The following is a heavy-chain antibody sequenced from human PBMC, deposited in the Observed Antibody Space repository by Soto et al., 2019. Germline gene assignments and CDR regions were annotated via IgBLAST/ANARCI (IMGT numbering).Heavy chain of an antibody. J-gene: IGHJ3*02. D-gene: IGHD2-8*02. CDR3: AKATATGGAAFDI. V-gene: IGHV3-23*01. CDR2: ILVGGST. Sequence: GGSLRLSCASSGFTCSSYDMSWVRQAPGKGLEWVSTILVGGSTHYPDSVTGRFTISRDNSKKTVFLQMNSLTSGDTAVYYGAKATATGGAAFDIRGPGTMVTVSS. CDR1: GFTCSSYD.